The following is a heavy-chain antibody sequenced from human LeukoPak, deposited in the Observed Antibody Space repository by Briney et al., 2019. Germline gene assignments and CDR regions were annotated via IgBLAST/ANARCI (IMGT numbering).Heavy chain of an antibody. CDR1: GFTVSSNY. J-gene: IGHJ6*02. V-gene: IGHV3-53*01. D-gene: IGHD3-16*01. Sequence: GGSLRLSCAASGFTVSSNYMSWVRQAPGKGLEWVSVIYSGGSTYYADSVKGRFTISRDNSKNTLYLQMNSLRAEDTAVYYCARDARRGLGYYYGIDVWGQGTTVTVSS. CDR3: ARDARRGLGYYYGIDV. CDR2: IYSGGST.